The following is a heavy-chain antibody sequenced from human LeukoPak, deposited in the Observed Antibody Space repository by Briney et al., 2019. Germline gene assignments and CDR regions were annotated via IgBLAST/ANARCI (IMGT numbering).Heavy chain of an antibody. CDR3: ARGAVLTIIVVLTTYYFDY. V-gene: IGHV4-59*08. CDR1: GGSISSYY. CDR2: IYYSGGT. J-gene: IGHJ4*02. Sequence: SETLSLTCTVSGGSISSYYWIWIRQPPGKGRVWLGYIYYSGGTNYNPSLKSRVTISEETSKNHFSLKLSSVTAADTAVYYCARGAVLTIIVVLTTYYFDYWGQGTLVTVSS. D-gene: IGHD3-22*01.